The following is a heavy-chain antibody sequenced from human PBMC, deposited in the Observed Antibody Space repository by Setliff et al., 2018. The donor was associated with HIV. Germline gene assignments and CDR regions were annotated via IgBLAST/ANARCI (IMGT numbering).Heavy chain of an antibody. CDR3: ARGGYCNSDNCDRGRNFDY. CDR1: SGSFTGYY. CDR2: INRFGIT. V-gene: IGHV4-34*01. J-gene: IGHJ4*02. Sequence: KPSETLSLTCAVYSGSFTGYYWTWIRQPPGKGLEWIGEINRFGITNYNPSLKSRLTLSVDTSKNQFSLNVNSVTAADTAVYYCARGGYCNSDNCDRGRNFDYWSQGMQVTVSS. D-gene: IGHD2-15*01.